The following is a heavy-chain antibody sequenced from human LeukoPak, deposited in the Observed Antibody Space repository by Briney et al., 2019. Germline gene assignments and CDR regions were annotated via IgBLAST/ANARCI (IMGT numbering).Heavy chain of an antibody. CDR2: IYYSGST. D-gene: IGHD6-19*01. CDR3: AGSAVAGTPIGY. J-gene: IGHJ4*02. Sequence: SETLSLTCTVSGGSISSYYWSWIRQPPGKGLEWIGYIYYSGSTNYNPSLKSRVAISVDTSKNQFSLKLSSVTAADTAVYYCAGSAVAGTPIGYWGQGTLVTVSS. V-gene: IGHV4-59*01. CDR1: GGSISSYY.